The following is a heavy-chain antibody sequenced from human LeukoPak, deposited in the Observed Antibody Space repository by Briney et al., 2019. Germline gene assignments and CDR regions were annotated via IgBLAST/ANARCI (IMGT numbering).Heavy chain of an antibody. Sequence: SATLSLTCTVSGGSISSYYWSWIRQPPGKGLEWIGYIYYSGSTNYNPSLKSRVTISVDTSKNQFSLKLSSVTAADTAVYYCARQTGSGLFILPGGQGTLVTVSS. V-gene: IGHV4-59*01. CDR2: IYYSGST. J-gene: IGHJ4*02. D-gene: IGHD3/OR15-3a*01. CDR3: ARQTGSGLFILP. CDR1: GGSISSYY.